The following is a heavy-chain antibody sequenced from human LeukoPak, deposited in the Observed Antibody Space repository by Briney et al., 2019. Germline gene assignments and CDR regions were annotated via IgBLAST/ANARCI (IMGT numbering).Heavy chain of an antibody. V-gene: IGHV3-30*03. CDR3: ARDPCSGGSCYSEWYYFDY. D-gene: IGHD2-15*01. J-gene: IGHJ4*02. CDR1: GFTFSSYG. CDR2: ISYDGSNK. Sequence: QPGGSLRLSCAASGFTFSSYGMHWVRQAPGKGLEWVAVISYDGSNKYYADSVKGRFTISRDNAKNSLYLQMNSLRAEDTAVYYCARDPCSGGSCYSEWYYFDYWGQGTLVTVSS.